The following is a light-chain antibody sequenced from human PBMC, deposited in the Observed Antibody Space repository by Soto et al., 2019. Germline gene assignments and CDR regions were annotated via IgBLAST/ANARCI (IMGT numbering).Light chain of an antibody. CDR2: KAS. Sequence: DIQMTQSPSTLSVSVGDRVTITCRASQSISSWLAWYQQKPGKAPKLLIYKASTLESGVPSRFSGSGSGTEFSLSISSLQPDDFATYYCQQYTSNECSFGQGTKLEIK. J-gene: IGKJ2*04. CDR1: QSISSW. V-gene: IGKV1-5*03. CDR3: QQYTSNECS.